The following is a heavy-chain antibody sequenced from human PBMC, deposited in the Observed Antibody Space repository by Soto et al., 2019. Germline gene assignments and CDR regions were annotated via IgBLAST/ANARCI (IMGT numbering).Heavy chain of an antibody. CDR2: INHSGST. J-gene: IGHJ5*02. V-gene: IGHV4-34*01. D-gene: IGHD3-10*01. CDR3: ARGLNYYGSGSYYGWFDP. Sequence: PSDTLSLTCAVYGSSFSGYYWSWVRPHPGKGLEWIGEINHSGSTNYNPSLKSRVTISVDTSKNQFSLKLSSVTAADTAVYYCARGLNYYGSGSYYGWFDPWGQGTLVTVS. CDR1: GSSFSGYY.